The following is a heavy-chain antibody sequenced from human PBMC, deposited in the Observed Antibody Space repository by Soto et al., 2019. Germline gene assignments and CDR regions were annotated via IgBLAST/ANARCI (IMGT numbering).Heavy chain of an antibody. D-gene: IGHD1-7*01. CDR2: ITVNGIT. Sequence: QVQQLESGPGLVKPWDTLSLTCTVSGAYVSDFSWSWIRQPAGKGLEWIGRITVNGITQYTPSFRSRVTMSMDTSRNQFSRNLPSATAADTALYYCARESGENWTYEAHWGQGTLVTVSS. CDR1: GAYVSDFS. V-gene: IGHV4-4*07. J-gene: IGHJ1*01. CDR3: ARESGENWTYEAH.